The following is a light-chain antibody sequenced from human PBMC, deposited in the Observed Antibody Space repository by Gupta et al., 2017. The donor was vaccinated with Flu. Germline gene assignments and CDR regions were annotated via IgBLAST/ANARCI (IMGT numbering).Light chain of an antibody. V-gene: IGKV3-11*01. Sequence: ESVFTQSPVTPSWSPGERATLSCRAGQSVSSYLAWYQQKTGQAPRLLIYDASNRAAGIPARVSGSGSGTDFTLTISSLEPEDFAVYYCQQHNNWPPTFGQGTKVEI. CDR2: DAS. CDR3: QQHNNWPPT. CDR1: QSVSSY. J-gene: IGKJ1*01.